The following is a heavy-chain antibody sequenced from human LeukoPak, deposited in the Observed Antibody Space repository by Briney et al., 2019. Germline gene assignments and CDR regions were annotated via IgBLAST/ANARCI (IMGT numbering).Heavy chain of an antibody. Sequence: SGGSLRLSCAASGFTFSSYWMHWVRQAPGKGLVWVSRINSDGSSTSYADSVKGRFTISRDNAKNTLYLQMNSLRAEDTAVYYCAREPFDYSYYYMDVWGKGTTVTVSS. J-gene: IGHJ6*03. V-gene: IGHV3-74*01. CDR1: GFTFSSYW. CDR3: AREPFDYSYYYMDV. CDR2: INSDGSST.